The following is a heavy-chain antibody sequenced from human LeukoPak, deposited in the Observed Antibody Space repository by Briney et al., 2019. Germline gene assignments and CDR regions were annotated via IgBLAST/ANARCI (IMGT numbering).Heavy chain of an antibody. V-gene: IGHV1-2*02. Sequence: GASVKVSCKASGYTFAGYYMYWVRQAPGQGLEWMGWINPNSGGTKYAQKFQGRVTMTRDTSISTAYMELNGLRSDDTAVYYCATYGSGSYLSFDYWGQGTLVTVSS. CDR1: GYTFAGYY. J-gene: IGHJ4*02. D-gene: IGHD3-10*01. CDR2: INPNSGGT. CDR3: ATYGSGSYLSFDY.